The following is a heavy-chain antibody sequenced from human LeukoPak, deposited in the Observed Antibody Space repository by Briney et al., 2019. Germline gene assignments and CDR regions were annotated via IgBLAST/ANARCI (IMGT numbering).Heavy chain of an antibody. D-gene: IGHD3-10*01. V-gene: IGHV3-53*01. Sequence: GGSLRLSCAVSGFTVSAHYMSWVRQAPGKGLECVSFLYTGGDTYYADSVKGRFTISRDNSKNTLYLLMNSLRAEDTAVYYCARGPGSRGIFDYWGQGTLVTVSS. CDR3: ARGPGSRGIFDY. J-gene: IGHJ4*02. CDR2: LYTGGDT. CDR1: GFTVSAHY.